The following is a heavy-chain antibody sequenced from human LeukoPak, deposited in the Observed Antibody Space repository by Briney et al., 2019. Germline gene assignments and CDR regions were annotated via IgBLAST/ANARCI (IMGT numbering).Heavy chain of an antibody. CDR2: ISSSNNYI. V-gene: IGHV3-21*01. J-gene: IGHJ4*02. CDR1: GFTFSNYN. Sequence: GGSLRLSCAASGFTFSNYNMNWVRQAPGKGLEWVSSISSSNNYIYYADSVKGRFTISRDNAKNSLYLQMNSLRAEDTAVYYCAKRSPNYYFDYWGQGTPVTVSS. CDR3: AKRSPNYYFDY.